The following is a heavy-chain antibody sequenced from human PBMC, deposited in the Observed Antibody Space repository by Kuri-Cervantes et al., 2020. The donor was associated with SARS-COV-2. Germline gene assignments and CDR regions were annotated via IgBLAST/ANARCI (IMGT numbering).Heavy chain of an antibody. CDR2: IYSGGSST. Sequence: GGSLRLSCAASGFTFSNYWMHWVRQAPGKGLEWISVIYSGGSSTYYADSVKGRFTISRDNSKNTLYLQMNSLRAEDTAVYYCAKDIAVAGHFDYWGQGTLVTVSS. V-gene: IGHV3-23*03. J-gene: IGHJ4*02. D-gene: IGHD6-19*01. CDR1: GFTFSNYW. CDR3: AKDIAVAGHFDY.